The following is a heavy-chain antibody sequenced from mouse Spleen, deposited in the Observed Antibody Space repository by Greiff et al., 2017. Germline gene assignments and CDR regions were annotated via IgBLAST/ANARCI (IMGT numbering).Heavy chain of an antibody. J-gene: IGHJ2*01. Sequence: VHVKQSGAELVKPGASVKLSCTASGFNIKDTYMHWVKQRPEQGLEWIGRIDPANGNTKYDPKFQGKATITADTSSNTAYLQLSSLTSEDTAVYYCARSEGNYFDYWGQGTTLTVSS. V-gene: IGHV14-3*02. CDR3: ARSEGNYFDY. CDR1: GFNIKDTY. CDR2: IDPANGNT. D-gene: IGHD3-2*02.